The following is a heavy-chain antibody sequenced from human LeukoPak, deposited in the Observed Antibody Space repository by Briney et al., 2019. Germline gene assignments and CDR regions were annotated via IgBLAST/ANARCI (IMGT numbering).Heavy chain of an antibody. J-gene: IGHJ3*02. CDR3: AKVEQLAFFAFDI. CDR2: ISGSGGST. Sequence: GGSLRLSCAASGFTFSSSAMSWVRLAPGKGLESVSAISGSGGSTYYADSVKGPFTISRDNSKNTLYLQMNSLRAEDTAVYYCAKVEQLAFFAFDIWGQGTMVTVSS. D-gene: IGHD6-13*01. V-gene: IGHV3-23*01. CDR1: GFTFSSSA.